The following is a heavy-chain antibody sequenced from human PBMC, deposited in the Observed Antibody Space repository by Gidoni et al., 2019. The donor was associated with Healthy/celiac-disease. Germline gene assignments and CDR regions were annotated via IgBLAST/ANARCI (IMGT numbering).Heavy chain of an antibody. D-gene: IGHD1-1*01. CDR2: IWYDGSNK. J-gene: IGHJ3*02. V-gene: IGHV3-33*01. CDR3: ARDNRRLYDAFDI. Sequence: QVQLVESGGGEVQPGRSLRLSCAASGFTFSSYGMHWVRQAPGKGLEWVAVIWYDGSNKYYADSVKGRFTISRDNSKNTLYLQMNSLRAEDTAVYYCARDNRRLYDAFDIWGQGTMVTVSS. CDR1: GFTFSSYG.